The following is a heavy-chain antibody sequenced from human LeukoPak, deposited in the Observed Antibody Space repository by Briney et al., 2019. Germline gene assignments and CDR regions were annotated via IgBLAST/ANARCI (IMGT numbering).Heavy chain of an antibody. V-gene: IGHV3-23*01. CDR3: AKGSGNGYGSGPFDY. CDR2: ISTDAGET. CDR1: GFTLSNSG. Sequence: GGSLRLSCAASGFTLSNSGMSWVRQAQGKGLEWVSAISTDAGETHYADSVKGRFTISRDNSKNTVSLQMSSLRAEDTALYYCAKGSGNGYGSGPFDYWGQGTLVTVSS. J-gene: IGHJ4*02. D-gene: IGHD3-10*01.